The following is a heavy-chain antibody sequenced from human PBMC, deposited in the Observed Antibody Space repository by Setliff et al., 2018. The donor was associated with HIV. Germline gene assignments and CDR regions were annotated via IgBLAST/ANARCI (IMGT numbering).Heavy chain of an antibody. CDR1: GDSVSSRSYY. CDR2: IYTSGST. J-gene: IGHJ6*03. D-gene: IGHD3-16*01. V-gene: IGHV4-61*09. CDR3: ARDVPWGDYYYYMDV. Sequence: PSETLSLTCTVSGDSVSSRSYYWSWIRQPAGKGLEWIGHIYTSGSTNYNPSLKSRVTMSVDTSKNQFSLKLSSVTAADTAVYYCARDVPWGDYYYYMDVWGKGTTVTVSS.